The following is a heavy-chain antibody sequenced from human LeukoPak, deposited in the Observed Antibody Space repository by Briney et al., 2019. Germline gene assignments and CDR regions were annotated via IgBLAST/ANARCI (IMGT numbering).Heavy chain of an antibody. CDR1: GSTFSSYW. J-gene: IGHJ4*02. D-gene: IGHD6-19*01. Sequence: GGSLRLSCAASGSTFSSYWMSWVRQAPGKGLEWVANIKQDGSEKYYVDSVKGRFTISRDNAKNSLYLQMNSLRAEDTAVYYCARDSIAVATFDYWGQGTLVTVSS. CDR2: IKQDGSEK. CDR3: ARDSIAVATFDY. V-gene: IGHV3-7*01.